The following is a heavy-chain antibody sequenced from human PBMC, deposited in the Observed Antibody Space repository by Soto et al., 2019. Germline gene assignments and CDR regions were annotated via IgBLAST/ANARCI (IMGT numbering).Heavy chain of an antibody. D-gene: IGHD6-13*01. CDR1: GFTFSSYG. Sequence: GGSLRLSCAASGFTFSSYGMHWVRQAPGKGLEWVAVISYDGSNKYYADSVKGRFTISRDNSKNTLYLQMNSLRAEDTAVYYCAKGPPGIAAAGTPDYWGQGTLVTSPQ. J-gene: IGHJ4*02. CDR2: ISYDGSNK. V-gene: IGHV3-30*18. CDR3: AKGPPGIAAAGTPDY.